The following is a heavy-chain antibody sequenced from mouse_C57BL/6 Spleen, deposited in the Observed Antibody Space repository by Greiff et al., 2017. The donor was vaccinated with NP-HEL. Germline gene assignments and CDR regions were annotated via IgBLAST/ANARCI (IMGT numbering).Heavy chain of an antibody. Sequence: EVKLMESGGGLVQPKGSLKLSCAASGFTFNTYAMHWVRQAPGKGLEWVARIRSKSSNYATYYADSVKDRFTISRDDSQSMLYLQMNNLKTEDTAMYYCVAPGLYDGYYVLAYWGQGTLVTVSA. V-gene: IGHV10-3*01. CDR2: IRSKSSNYAT. CDR3: VAPGLYDGYYVLAY. CDR1: GFTFNTYA. D-gene: IGHD2-3*01. J-gene: IGHJ3*01.